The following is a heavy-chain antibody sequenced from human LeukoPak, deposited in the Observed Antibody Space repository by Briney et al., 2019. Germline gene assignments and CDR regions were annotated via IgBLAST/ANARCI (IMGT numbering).Heavy chain of an antibody. CDR1: GSTVSSNY. V-gene: IGHV3-53*01. CDR2: IYSGGST. D-gene: IGHD3-10*01. J-gene: IGHJ6*03. CDR3: ASGSGSYRTPYYYMDV. Sequence: TGGSLRLSCVASGSTVSSNYMSWVRQAPGKGLEWVSVIYSGGSTYYADSVKGRFTISRDNSKNTLYLQMNSLRAEDTAVYYCASGSGSYRTPYYYMDVWGTGTTVTVSS.